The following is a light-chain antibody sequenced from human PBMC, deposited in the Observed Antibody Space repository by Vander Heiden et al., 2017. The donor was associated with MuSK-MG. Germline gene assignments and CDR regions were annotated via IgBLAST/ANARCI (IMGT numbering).Light chain of an antibody. J-gene: IGKJ4*01. CDR1: QGISSY. CDR2: AAS. CDR3: QQLNSYPLT. V-gene: IGKV1-9*01. Sequence: IPLTTPPSFLSASVGDRVTITGRASQGISSYLAWYQQKPGKAPKLLIYAASTLQSEVPSRFSGSGSGTEFTLTISSLQPEDFATYYCQQLNSYPLTFGGGTKVEIK.